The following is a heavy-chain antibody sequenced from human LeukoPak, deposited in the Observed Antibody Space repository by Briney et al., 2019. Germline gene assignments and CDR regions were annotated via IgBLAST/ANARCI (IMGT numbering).Heavy chain of an antibody. J-gene: IGHJ5*02. CDR2: INPNSGGT. V-gene: IGHV1-2*02. D-gene: IGHD7-27*01. CDR1: GYTFTGFY. CDR3: ARDFAWGSGGAPIDDNWLDP. Sequence: ASVKLSCKASGYTFTGFYMHWVRQAPGQGLEWMGWINPNSGGTNYAPKFQDRATMTTDTSTSTAYIELRSLRFDDTAVYYCARDFAWGSGGAPIDDNWLDPWGQGTLVTVSS.